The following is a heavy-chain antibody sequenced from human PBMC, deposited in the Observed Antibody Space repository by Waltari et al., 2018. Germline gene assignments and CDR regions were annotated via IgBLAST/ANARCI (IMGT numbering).Heavy chain of an antibody. CDR2: IYSGGSST. Sequence: EVQLLESGGGLVQPGGSLRLSCAASGFTFSSYAMSWVRQAPGKGLEWVSVIYSGGSSTYYADSVKGRFTISRDNSKNTLYLQMNSLRAEDTAVYYCAKLVVAKYYFDYWGQGTLVTVSS. D-gene: IGHD2-15*01. V-gene: IGHV3-23*03. CDR1: GFTFSSYA. J-gene: IGHJ4*02. CDR3: AKLVVAKYYFDY.